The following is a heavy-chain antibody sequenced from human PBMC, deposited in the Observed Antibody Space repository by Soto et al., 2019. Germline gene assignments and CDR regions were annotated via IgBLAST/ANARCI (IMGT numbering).Heavy chain of an antibody. V-gene: IGHV1-18*04. CDR3: ADYYDFWRGYRWTLDP. Sequence: ASVKVSCKASGYTFTSYGISWVRQAPGQGLEWMGWISAYNGNTNYAQKLQGRVTMTTDTSTSTAYMELRSLRSDDTAVYYCADYYDFWRGYRWTLDPWGQGTLVTVCS. J-gene: IGHJ5*02. CDR2: ISAYNGNT. D-gene: IGHD3-3*01. CDR1: GYTFTSYG.